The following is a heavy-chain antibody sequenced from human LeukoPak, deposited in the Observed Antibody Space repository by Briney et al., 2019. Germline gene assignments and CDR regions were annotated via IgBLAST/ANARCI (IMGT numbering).Heavy chain of an antibody. V-gene: IGHV1-46*01. D-gene: IGHD5-18*01. CDR3: ARGLVDTAMVNAAIPGS. CDR2: INPSGGRT. Sequence: ASVKVSCNASGYTFTSYYMHWVRQAPGQGLELMGIINPSGGRTSYAQKFQGRVTMTRDMSTSTVYMELSSLRSEDTAVYYCARGLVDTAMVNAAIPGSWGQGTLVTVSS. J-gene: IGHJ5*02. CDR1: GYTFTSYY.